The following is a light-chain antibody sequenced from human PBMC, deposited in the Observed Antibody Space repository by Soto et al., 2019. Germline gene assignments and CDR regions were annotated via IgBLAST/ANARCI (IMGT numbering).Light chain of an antibody. Sequence: DIQMTQSPSSLSASVGDRVTITCRASQSISSYLNWYQQKPGKAPKLLIYGASGLQSGVPSRFSGSGSGTDFTLTISSLQPEDFATYYCQQSYSTPGTFGQGTKVEIK. CDR2: GAS. V-gene: IGKV1-39*01. CDR1: QSISSY. J-gene: IGKJ1*01. CDR3: QQSYSTPGT.